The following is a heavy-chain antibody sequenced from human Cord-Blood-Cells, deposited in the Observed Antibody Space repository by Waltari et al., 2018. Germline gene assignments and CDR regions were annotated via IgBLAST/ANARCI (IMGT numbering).Heavy chain of an antibody. CDR3: ARDKGDYDFWSGYYFDY. V-gene: IGHV4-38-2*02. CDR2: IYHSGST. D-gene: IGHD3-3*01. CDR1: GYSISSGYY. Sequence: QVQLQESGPGLVKPSETLSLTCAVSGYSISSGYYWGWIRRPPGKGLEWIGSIYHSGSTYYNPSLKSRVTISVDTSKNQFSLKLSSVTAADTAVYYCARDKGDYDFWSGYYFDYWGQGTLVTVSS. J-gene: IGHJ4*02.